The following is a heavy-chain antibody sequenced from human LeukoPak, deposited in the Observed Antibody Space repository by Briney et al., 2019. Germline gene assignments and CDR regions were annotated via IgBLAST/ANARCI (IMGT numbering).Heavy chain of an antibody. CDR1: GLTLSNYA. D-gene: IGHD1-1*01. V-gene: IGHV3-23*01. CDR3: APTRDPDDGYPFDY. Sequence: AGGSLRLSCSGSGLTLSNYAMSWVRQAPGKGLEWVSAISGSGGSTYYADSVKGRFTISRDNSKNTLYLQMNSLRAEDTAVYYCAPTRDPDDGYPFDYWGQGTLVTVSS. J-gene: IGHJ4*02. CDR2: ISGSGGST.